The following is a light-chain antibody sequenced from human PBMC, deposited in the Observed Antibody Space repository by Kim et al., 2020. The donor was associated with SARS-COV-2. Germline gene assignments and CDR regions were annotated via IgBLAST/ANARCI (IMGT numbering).Light chain of an antibody. CDR2: WAS. CDR1: QIVLYSSNNKNY. J-gene: IGKJ2*03. Sequence: SATINCNSSQIVLYSSNNKNYLAWYQQKPGQSPKLLIYWASTRESGVPDRFSGSGSGTDFTLTISSLQAEDAAVYYCQQYYTTPYSFGQGTKLEI. V-gene: IGKV4-1*01. CDR3: QQYYTTPYS.